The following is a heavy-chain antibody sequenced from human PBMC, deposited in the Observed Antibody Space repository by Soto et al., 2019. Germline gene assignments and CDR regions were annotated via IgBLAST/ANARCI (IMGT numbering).Heavy chain of an antibody. CDR1: GFSLKNSV. CDR2: ITGSGDKT. Sequence: PGGSLRLSCAASGFSLKNSVMTWVCQAPGKGLEWVSGITGSGDKTYYADSVKGRFTISRDNAKNSLYLQMNSLRAEDTAVYYCAIAGGYCSGGSCYSSAFDIWGQGTMVTVSS. V-gene: IGHV3-21*01. CDR3: AIAGGYCSGGSCYSSAFDI. D-gene: IGHD2-15*01. J-gene: IGHJ3*02.